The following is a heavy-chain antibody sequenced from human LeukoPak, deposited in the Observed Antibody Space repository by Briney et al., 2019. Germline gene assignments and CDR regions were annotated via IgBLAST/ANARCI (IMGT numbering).Heavy chain of an antibody. CDR1: GGSISSGSYY. CDR2: IYTSGST. D-gene: IGHD3-3*01. Sequence: SETLSLTCTVSGGSISSGSYYWSWIRQPAGKGLEWFGRIYTSGSTNYNPSLKSRVTISVDTSKNQFSLKLSSVTAADTAVYYCARVPPYYDFENDYWGQGTLVTVSS. V-gene: IGHV4-61*02. CDR3: ARVPPYYDFENDY. J-gene: IGHJ4*02.